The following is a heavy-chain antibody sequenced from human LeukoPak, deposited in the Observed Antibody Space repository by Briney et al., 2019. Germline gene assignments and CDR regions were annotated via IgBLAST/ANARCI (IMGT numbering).Heavy chain of an antibody. V-gene: IGHV6-1*01. Sequence: SQTLSLTCAISGDSVSRKSAGWNWLRQSPSRGLERLGRIYYRSIWYNDDAPSVTGRITISPDTAKNLFSLQLDSVTPEDTAVYYCARGGLVRGSIDSLIAFDIWGQGVMVTVSS. D-gene: IGHD3-10*01. J-gene: IGHJ3*02. CDR3: ARGGLVRGSIDSLIAFDI. CDR2: IYYRSIWYN. CDR1: GDSVSRKSAG.